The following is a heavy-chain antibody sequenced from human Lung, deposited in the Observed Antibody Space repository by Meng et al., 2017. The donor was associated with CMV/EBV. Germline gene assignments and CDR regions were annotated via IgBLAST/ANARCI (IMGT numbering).Heavy chain of an antibody. CDR2: ISAYNGNT. CDR1: GYTLKSYG. CDR3: ARAGSSSSGHCQIYDY. Sequence: SXXVSXKASGYTLKSYGFSWVRQAPRQGREWMGWISAYNGNTNYAQRLQSRVTMTTDTSTSTDCMELRSLRSDDTSVYYCARAGSSSSGHCQIYDYWGQGXLVTVSS. J-gene: IGHJ4*02. D-gene: IGHD2-21*02. V-gene: IGHV1-18*01.